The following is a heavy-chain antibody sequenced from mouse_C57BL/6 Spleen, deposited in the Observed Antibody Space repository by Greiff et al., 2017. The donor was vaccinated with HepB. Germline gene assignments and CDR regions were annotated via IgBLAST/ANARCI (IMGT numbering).Heavy chain of an antibody. CDR3: ARDGADWYFDV. J-gene: IGHJ1*03. Sequence: DVKLVESGGGLVKPGGSLKLSCAASGFTFSSYAMSWVSQTPEKRLEWVATISDGGSYTYYPDNVKGRFTISRDNAKNNLYLQMSHLKSEDTAMYYCARDGADWYFDVWGTGTTVTVSS. V-gene: IGHV5-4*01. CDR2: ISDGGSYT. CDR1: GFTFSSYA.